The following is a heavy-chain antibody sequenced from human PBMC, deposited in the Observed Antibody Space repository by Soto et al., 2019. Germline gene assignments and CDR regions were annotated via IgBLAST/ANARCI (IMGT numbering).Heavy chain of an antibody. V-gene: IGHV3-23*01. Sequence: GGSLRLSCAASGFTSSMTWVRQAPGKGLEWVSASDFSGRLTYYADSVKGRFTIFRDTSVNTLFLQMNSLRTEDTAVYYCAKEYYYDSSGYRGFGVSDYWGQGTLVTVSS. D-gene: IGHD3-22*01. CDR1: GFTSS. CDR3: AKEYYYDSSGYRGFGVSDY. CDR2: SDFSGRLT. J-gene: IGHJ4*02.